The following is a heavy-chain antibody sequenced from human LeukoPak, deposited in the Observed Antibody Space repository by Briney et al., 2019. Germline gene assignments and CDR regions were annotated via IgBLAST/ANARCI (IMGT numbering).Heavy chain of an antibody. CDR2: ISTSGSTI. D-gene: IGHD6-19*01. CDR1: GFTFNKYT. J-gene: IGHJ6*03. CDR3: ARARGHSSGPGPGDYYYYFYMDV. V-gene: IGHV3-48*04. Sequence: GGSLRLSCAASGFTFNKYTMNWVRQAPGKGLEWVSFISTSGSTIYYADSVKGRFTVSRDNAKNSLYLQMNSLRAEDTAVYYCARARGHSSGPGPGDYYYYFYMDVWGKGTTVTISS.